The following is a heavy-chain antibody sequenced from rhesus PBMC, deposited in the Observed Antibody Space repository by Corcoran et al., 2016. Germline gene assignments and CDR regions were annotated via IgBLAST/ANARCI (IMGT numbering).Heavy chain of an antibody. Sequence: QVQLVQSGAEVKKPGSSVKVSCKASGYTFTDYYMHWVRQAPGQGLEWMGWIKTEPGNPTYAQGFKERFTFSMDTSISTAYLQISSLKAEDTAVYYCARRAYSWNGPFDYWGQGVLVTVSS. CDR3: ARRAYSWNGPFDY. V-gene: IGHV7-114*01. CDR2: IKTEPGNP. CDR1: GYTFTDYY. D-gene: IGHD1-14*01. J-gene: IGHJ4*01.